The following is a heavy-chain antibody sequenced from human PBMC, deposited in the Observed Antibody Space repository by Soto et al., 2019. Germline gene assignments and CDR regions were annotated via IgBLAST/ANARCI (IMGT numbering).Heavy chain of an antibody. D-gene: IGHD6-13*01. V-gene: IGHV4-34*01. J-gene: IGHJ4*02. Sequence: QVQLQQWGAGLLKPSETLSLTCAVYGGSFSNYYWSWIRQPPGKGLEWIGEINHSGNINYNPSLKSRVTISVDTSKNQFSLKLSSVTAADTAVYYCARAGGTYETDYWGQGTLVTVSS. CDR3: ARAGGTYETDY. CDR2: INHSGNI. CDR1: GGSFSNYY.